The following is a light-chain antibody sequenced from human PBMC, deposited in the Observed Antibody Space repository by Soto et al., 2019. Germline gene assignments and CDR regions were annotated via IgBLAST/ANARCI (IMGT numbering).Light chain of an antibody. J-gene: IGLJ3*02. CDR3: AAWDDSLNGWV. CDR1: SSNIGSNT. Sequence: QSVLTHPPSASGTPGQRVTISCSGSSSNIGSNTVNWYQQLPGTAPKLLIYSNNQRPSGVHDRFSGSKSGTSASLAISGRQSEDEADYYCAAWDDSLNGWVFGGGTKLTVL. V-gene: IGLV1-44*01. CDR2: SNN.